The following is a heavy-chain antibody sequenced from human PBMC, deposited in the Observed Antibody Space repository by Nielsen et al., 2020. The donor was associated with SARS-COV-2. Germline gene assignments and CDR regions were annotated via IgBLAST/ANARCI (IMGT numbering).Heavy chain of an antibody. CDR3: ARDRNTMVRGVITPYYYYYGMDV. CDR1: GFTVSSNY. V-gene: IGHV3-66*01. J-gene: IGHJ6*02. Sequence: GGSLRLSCAASGFTVSSNYMSWVRQAPGKGLEWVSVIYSGGSTYYADSVKGRFTISRDNSKNTLYLQMNSLRAEDTAVYYCARDRNTMVRGVITPYYYYYGMDVWGQGTTVTVSS. D-gene: IGHD3-10*01. CDR2: IYSGGST.